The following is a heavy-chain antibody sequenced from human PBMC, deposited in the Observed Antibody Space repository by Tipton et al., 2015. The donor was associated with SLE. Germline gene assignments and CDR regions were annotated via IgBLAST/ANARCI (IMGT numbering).Heavy chain of an antibody. CDR1: GGSFSGYY. Sequence: TLSLTCAVYGGSFSGYYWSWIRQPPGKGLEWIGEINHSGSTNYNPSLKGRVTISVDTSKNQLSLKLSSVTAAHTAVYYCARGAIAAAVDYWGQGTLVTVSS. V-gene: IGHV4-34*01. D-gene: IGHD6-13*01. CDR3: ARGAIAAAVDY. CDR2: INHSGST. J-gene: IGHJ4*02.